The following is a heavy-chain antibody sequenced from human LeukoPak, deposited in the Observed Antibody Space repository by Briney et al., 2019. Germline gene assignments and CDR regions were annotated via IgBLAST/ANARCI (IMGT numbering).Heavy chain of an antibody. V-gene: IGHV1-69*13. J-gene: IGHJ4*02. D-gene: IGHD6-13*01. Sequence: ASVNVSCKASGGTFSSYAISWVRQAPGQGLEWMGGIIPIFGTANYAQKFQGRVTITADESTSTAYMELSSLRSEDTAVYYCARDSRDYSSSWYYWGQGTLVTVSS. CDR1: GGTFSSYA. CDR3: ARDSRDYSSSWYY. CDR2: IIPIFGTA.